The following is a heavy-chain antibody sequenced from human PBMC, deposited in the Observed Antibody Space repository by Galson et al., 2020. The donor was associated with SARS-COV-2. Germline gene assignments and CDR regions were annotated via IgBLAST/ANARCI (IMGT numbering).Heavy chain of an antibody. CDR2: ISYDGSNK. V-gene: IGHV3-30-3*01. J-gene: IGHJ3*02. CDR3: ARAQWGSWFDAFVS. Sequence: TGGSLRLSCAASGFTFSSYAMHWVRQAPGKGLEWVAVISYDGSNKYYADSVKGRFTISRDNSKNTLYLQMNSLRAEDTAVYYCARAQWGSWFDAFVSWGQGTMVAVSS. CDR1: GFTFSSYA. D-gene: IGHD6-13*01.